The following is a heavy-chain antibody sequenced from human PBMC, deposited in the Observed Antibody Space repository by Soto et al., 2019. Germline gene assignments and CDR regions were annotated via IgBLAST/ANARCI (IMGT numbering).Heavy chain of an antibody. CDR1: GYTFTGYY. CDR2: INPNSGGT. CDR3: AREGGMEYDYYYGMDV. D-gene: IGHD1-26*01. J-gene: IGHJ6*02. V-gene: IGHV1-2*04. Sequence: ASVKVSCKASGYTFTGYYMHWVRQAPGQGLEWMGWINPNSGGTNYAQKFQGWVTMTRDTSISTAYMELSRLRSDDTAVYYCAREGGMEYDYYYGMDVWGQGTTGTVS.